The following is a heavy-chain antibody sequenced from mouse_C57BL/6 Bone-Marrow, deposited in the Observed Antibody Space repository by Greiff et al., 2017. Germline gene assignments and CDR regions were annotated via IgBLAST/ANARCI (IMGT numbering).Heavy chain of an antibody. Sequence: VQLQQSGAELVRPGTSVKVSCKASGYAFTNYLIEWVKQRPGQGLGWIGVINPGSGGTNYNETFKGKTTLTAAKSSSTAYMQLSSLTSEDSAVYFWARPIYYGYEDYYAMDYWGQGTSVTVSS. V-gene: IGHV1-54*01. J-gene: IGHJ4*01. CDR1: GYAFTNYL. D-gene: IGHD2-2*01. CDR3: ARPIYYGYEDYYAMDY. CDR2: INPGSGGT.